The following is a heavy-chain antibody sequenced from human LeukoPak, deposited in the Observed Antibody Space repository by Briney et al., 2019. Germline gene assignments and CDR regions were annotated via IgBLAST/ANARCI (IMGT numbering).Heavy chain of an antibody. CDR1: GGSFSGYY. V-gene: IGHV4-34*01. Sequence: SETLSLTCAVYGGSFSGYYWSWIRQPPGKGLEWIGESNHSGSTNYNPSLKSRVTISVDTSKNQFSLKLSSVTAADTAVYYCARVRAQRITMVRGVFLDYWGQGTLVTVSS. D-gene: IGHD3-10*01. CDR2: SNHSGST. CDR3: ARVRAQRITMVRGVFLDY. J-gene: IGHJ4*02.